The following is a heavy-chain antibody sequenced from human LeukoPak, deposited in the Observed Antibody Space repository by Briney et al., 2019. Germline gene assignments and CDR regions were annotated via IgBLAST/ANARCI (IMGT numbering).Heavy chain of an antibody. CDR1: GFTFSSYA. J-gene: IGHJ4*02. CDR3: ARARNDYGDYFFDY. V-gene: IGHV3-64*01. Sequence: GGSLRLSCAASGFTFSSYARHWVRQAPGKGLEYVSAISSNGGSTYYANSVKGRFTISRDNSKNTLYLQMGSLRAEDMAVYYCARARNDYGDYFFDYWGQGTLVTVSS. CDR2: ISSNGGST. D-gene: IGHD4-17*01.